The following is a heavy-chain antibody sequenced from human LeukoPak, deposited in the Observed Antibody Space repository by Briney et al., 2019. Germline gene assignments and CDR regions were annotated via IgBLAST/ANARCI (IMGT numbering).Heavy chain of an antibody. Sequence: ASVKVSCKASGYTFTGYYMHRVRQAPGQGLEWMGWINPNSGGTNYAQKFQGRVTMTRDTSISTAYMELRSLRSDDTAVYYCARVDQDILTGYSSWGQGTLVTVSS. CDR2: INPNSGGT. CDR1: GYTFTGYY. D-gene: IGHD3-9*01. J-gene: IGHJ4*02. CDR3: ARVDQDILTGYSS. V-gene: IGHV1-2*02.